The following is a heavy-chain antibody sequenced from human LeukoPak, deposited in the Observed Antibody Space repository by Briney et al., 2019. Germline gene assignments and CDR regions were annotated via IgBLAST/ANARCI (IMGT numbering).Heavy chain of an antibody. CDR3: ASRTFHYYDSSGYYGGDAFDI. CDR2: MNPNSGNT. Sequence: GASVKVSCKASGYTFTGYYIHWVRQAPGQGLEWMGWMNPNSGNTGYAQKFQGRVTITRNTSISTAYMELSSLRSEDTAVYYCASRTFHYYDSSGYYGGDAFDIWGQGTMVTVSS. D-gene: IGHD3-22*01. J-gene: IGHJ3*02. CDR1: GYTFTGYY. V-gene: IGHV1-8*03.